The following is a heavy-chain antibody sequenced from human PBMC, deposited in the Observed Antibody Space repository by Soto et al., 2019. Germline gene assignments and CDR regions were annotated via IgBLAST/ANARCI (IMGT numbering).Heavy chain of an antibody. CDR2: ISYDGSNK. Sequence: QVQLVESGGGVVQPGRSLRLSCAASGFTFSSYGMHWVRQAPGKGLEWVAVISYDGSNKYYADSVKGRFTISRDNSKNTLYLQRNSLRAEDTAVYYCAKDRRLYYDILTGLDYWGQGTLVTVSS. D-gene: IGHD3-9*01. V-gene: IGHV3-30*18. CDR3: AKDRRLYYDILTGLDY. J-gene: IGHJ4*02. CDR1: GFTFSSYG.